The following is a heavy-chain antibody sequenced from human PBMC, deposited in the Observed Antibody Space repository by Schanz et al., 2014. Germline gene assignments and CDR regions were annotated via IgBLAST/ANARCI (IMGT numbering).Heavy chain of an antibody. V-gene: IGHV3-7*01. D-gene: IGHD3-16*01. Sequence: EVQLVESGGGLVQPGGSLRLSCAASGFTFSRNAMNWVRQAPGKGLEWVATIKQDGTEEKYVDSVRGRFTISRDNARDSLFLRMNSLRAEDTAVYYCARYPRILGAFDVWGQGTVVAVS. CDR1: GFTFSRNA. CDR2: IKQDGTEE. CDR3: ARYPRILGAFDV. J-gene: IGHJ3*01.